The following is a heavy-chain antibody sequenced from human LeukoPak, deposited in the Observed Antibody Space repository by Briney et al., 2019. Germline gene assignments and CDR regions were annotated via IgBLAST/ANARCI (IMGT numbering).Heavy chain of an antibody. CDR1: GFTFSNSW. J-gene: IGHJ4*02. CDR3: ARDRGYTSFDF. CDR2: TKPDGSQK. D-gene: IGHD5-18*01. V-gene: IGHV3-7*01. Sequence: GGSLRLSCAAYGFTFSNSWMTWLRQAPGEGLEWVATTKPDGSQKYYVDSVKGRFFISRDNDKDSLYLQMDSLRADDTAVYYCARDRGYTSFDFWGQGALVAVSS.